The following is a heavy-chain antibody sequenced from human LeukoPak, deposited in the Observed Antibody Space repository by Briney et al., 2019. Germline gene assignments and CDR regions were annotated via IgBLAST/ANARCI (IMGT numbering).Heavy chain of an antibody. V-gene: IGHV1-18*01. CDR2: VSTNDGNT. D-gene: IGHD3-22*01. CDR1: GYTFTNYH. Sequence: ASVKVSCKASGYTFTNYHIAWVRQAPGQGLEWMGWVSTNDGNTVYAQRLQGRVTMTTDTSTSTAYMELRSLRSDDTAVYYCARDIRNYYYDSSGTSRFDPWGQGTLVTVSS. J-gene: IGHJ5*02. CDR3: ARDIRNYYYDSSGTSRFDP.